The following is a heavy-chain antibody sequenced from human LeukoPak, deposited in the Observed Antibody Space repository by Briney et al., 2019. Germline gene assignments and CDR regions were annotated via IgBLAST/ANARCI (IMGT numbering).Heavy chain of an antibody. V-gene: IGHV4-39*01. Sequence: SETLSLTCTVSGGSISSSSYYWGWIRQPPGKGLEWIGSIYYSGSAYYNPSLKSRVTISVDTSKNQFSLKLSSVTAADTAVYYCARIRSELRYFDWRPSYYFDYWGQGTLVTVSS. CDR3: ARIRSELRYFDWRPSYYFDY. CDR1: GGSISSSSYY. J-gene: IGHJ4*02. CDR2: IYYSGSA. D-gene: IGHD3-9*01.